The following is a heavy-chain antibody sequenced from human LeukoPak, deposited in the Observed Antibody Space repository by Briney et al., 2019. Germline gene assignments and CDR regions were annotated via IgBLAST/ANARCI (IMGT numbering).Heavy chain of an antibody. CDR2: IYYSGST. CDR3: ARMYYYGSGSYWYYFDY. CDR1: GGSVSSGSYY. D-gene: IGHD3-10*01. V-gene: IGHV4-61*01. Sequence: PSETLSLTCTVSGGSVSSGSYYWSWIWQPPGKGLEWIGYIYYSGSTNYNPSLKSRVTISVDTSKNQFSLKLSSVTAADTAVYYCARMYYYGSGSYWYYFDYWGQGTLVTVSS. J-gene: IGHJ4*02.